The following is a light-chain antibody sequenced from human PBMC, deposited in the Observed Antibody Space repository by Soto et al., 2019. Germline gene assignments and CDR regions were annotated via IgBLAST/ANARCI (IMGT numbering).Light chain of an antibody. CDR3: SSYAGSSNV. J-gene: IGLJ1*01. CDR1: SSDVGGYDF. V-gene: IGLV2-14*01. CDR2: EVS. Sequence: QSVLTQPASVAGSPGQSITISCAGTSSDVGGYDFVSWYQHHPGRAPKLLIYEVSGRPSGVSYRFSGSKSGNTASLIISGLQAEDEAYYYCSSYAGSSNVFGTGTKVTVL.